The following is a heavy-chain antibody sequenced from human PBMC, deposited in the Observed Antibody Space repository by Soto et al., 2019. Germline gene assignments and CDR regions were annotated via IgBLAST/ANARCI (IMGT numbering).Heavy chain of an antibody. J-gene: IGHJ6*02. CDR2: ISSSGSTI. CDR3: ARDHKGGYYYYGMDV. V-gene: IGHV3-48*03. CDR1: GFTFSSYE. Sequence: WGSLRRSCAASGFTFSSYEMNWVRQAPGKGLEWVSYISSSGSTIYYADSVKGRFTISRDNAKNSLYLQMNSLRAEDTAVYYCARDHKGGYYYYGMDVWGQGTTVTFSS.